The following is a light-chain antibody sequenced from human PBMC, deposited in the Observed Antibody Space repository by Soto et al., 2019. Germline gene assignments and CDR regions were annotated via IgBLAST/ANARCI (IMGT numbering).Light chain of an antibody. CDR1: QSISSW. CDR2: KAS. J-gene: IGKJ1*01. Sequence: DIQMTQSPSTLSASVGDRITITCRSSQSISSWLAWYQQKPGKAPKLLIYKASSLESGVPSRFSGSGSGTEFTLTISLLQAHDFATYYCQQYNSYWTFGQGTKVEIK. V-gene: IGKV1-5*03. CDR3: QQYNSYWT.